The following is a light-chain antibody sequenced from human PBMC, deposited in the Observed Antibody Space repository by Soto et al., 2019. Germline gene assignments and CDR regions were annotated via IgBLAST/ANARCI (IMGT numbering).Light chain of an antibody. CDR3: QQSHSTPPT. CDR2: AAS. CDR1: QNINNY. V-gene: IGKV1-39*01. J-gene: IGKJ1*01. Sequence: DIQMTQSPSSLSASVGDRVTITCRASQNINNYLNWYQQKPGKAPKLLIYAASSLQSGVPSRFSGSGSGTDFTLTISSLQPEDFATYYCQQSHSTPPTFGQGTKVDIK.